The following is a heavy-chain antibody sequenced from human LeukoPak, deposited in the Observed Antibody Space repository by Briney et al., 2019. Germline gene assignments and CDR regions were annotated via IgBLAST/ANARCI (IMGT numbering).Heavy chain of an antibody. D-gene: IGHD4-17*01. V-gene: IGHV3-33*01. CDR3: ARDRATVTLRDAFAI. CDR2: IWYDGSNK. Sequence: PGRSLRLSCATSGFTFSSYGMHWVRQAPGKGLEWVAVIWYDGSNKYYADSVKGRFTISRDNSKNTLYLQMNSLRAEDTAVYYCARDRATVTLRDAFAIWGQGTMVTVSS. J-gene: IGHJ3*02. CDR1: GFTFSSYG.